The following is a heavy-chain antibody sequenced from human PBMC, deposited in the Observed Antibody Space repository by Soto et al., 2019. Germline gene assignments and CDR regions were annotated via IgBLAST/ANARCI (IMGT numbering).Heavy chain of an antibody. CDR1: GGSFSGYY. CDR3: ARYRGSGSYYFDY. Sequence: PSETLSLTCAVYGGSFSGYYWSWMRQPPGKGLEWIGEINHSGSTNYNPSLKSRVTISVDTSKNQFSLKLSSVTAADTAVYYCARYRGSGSYYFDYWGQGTLVTVSS. J-gene: IGHJ4*02. D-gene: IGHD3-10*01. CDR2: INHSGST. V-gene: IGHV4-34*01.